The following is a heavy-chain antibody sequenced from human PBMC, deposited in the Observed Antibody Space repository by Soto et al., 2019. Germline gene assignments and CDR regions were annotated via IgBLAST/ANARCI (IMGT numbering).Heavy chain of an antibody. CDR3: AGGDYYHSSGYYFYYYTMDV. CDR2: VYYGGST. J-gene: IGHJ6*02. D-gene: IGHD3-22*01. Sequence: SETLSLTCTVSGGSTSRSSYYGGWIRQPPGKGLEWIGNVYYGGSTYYNPSLKSRVTISVETSKSQFSLKLSSVTAADTAVYYCAGGDYYHSSGYYFYYYTMDVWGQGTTVT. CDR1: GGSTSRSSYY. V-gene: IGHV4-39*01.